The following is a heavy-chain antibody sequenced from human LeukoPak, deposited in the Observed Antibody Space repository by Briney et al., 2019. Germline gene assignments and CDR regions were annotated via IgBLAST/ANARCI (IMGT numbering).Heavy chain of an antibody. CDR3: AKQIHGSGSSPARIDY. Sequence: GGSLRLSCAASGFTFSTFAMIWVRQPPGKGLEWVSSIFPSGGEIHYADSVRGRFTISRDNSKSTLSLQMNSLRAEDTAVYYCAKQIHGSGSSPARIDYWGQGTLVTVSS. CDR2: IFPSGGEI. D-gene: IGHD3-10*01. CDR1: GFTFSTFA. J-gene: IGHJ4*02. V-gene: IGHV3-23*01.